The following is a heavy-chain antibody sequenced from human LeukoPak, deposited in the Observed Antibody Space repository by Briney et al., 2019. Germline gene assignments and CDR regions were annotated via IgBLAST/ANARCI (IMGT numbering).Heavy chain of an antibody. CDR3: ARDKLVGATTGKDY. J-gene: IGHJ4*02. V-gene: IGHV1-2*02. CDR2: INPNSGGT. Sequence: ASVKVSCKASGYTFTGYYMHWVRQAPGQGLEWMGWINPNSGGTNYAQKFQGRVTMTRDTSINTAYMELSRLRSDDTAVYYCARDKLVGATTGKDYWGQGTLVTVSS. D-gene: IGHD1-26*01. CDR1: GYTFTGYY.